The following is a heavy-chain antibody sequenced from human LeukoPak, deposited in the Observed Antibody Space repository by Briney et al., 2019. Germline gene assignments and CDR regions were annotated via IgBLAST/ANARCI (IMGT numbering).Heavy chain of an antibody. CDR1: GFTFSSYG. CDR2: IWYDGSNK. Sequence: AGGSLRLSCAASGFTFSSYGMHWVRQAPGKGLEWVAVIWYDGSNKYYADSVKGRFTISRDNSKNTLYLQMNSLRAEDTAVYYCARGLQWLVRAFDIWGQGTMVTVSS. D-gene: IGHD6-19*01. J-gene: IGHJ3*02. CDR3: ARGLQWLVRAFDI. V-gene: IGHV3-33*01.